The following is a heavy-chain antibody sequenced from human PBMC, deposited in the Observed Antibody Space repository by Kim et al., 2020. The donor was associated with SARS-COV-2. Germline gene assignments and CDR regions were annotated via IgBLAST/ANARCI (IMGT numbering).Heavy chain of an antibody. D-gene: IGHD4-17*01. CDR3: ARVQPDYGDYGQGGYYYYYGMDV. CDR2: ISSSSSYI. Sequence: GGSLRLSCAASGFTFSSYSMNWVRQAPGKGLEWVSSISSSSSYIYYADSVKGRFTISRDNAKNSLYLQMNSLRAEDTAVYYCARVQPDYGDYGQGGYYYYYGMDVWGQGTTVTVSS. J-gene: IGHJ6*02. V-gene: IGHV3-21*01. CDR1: GFTFSSYS.